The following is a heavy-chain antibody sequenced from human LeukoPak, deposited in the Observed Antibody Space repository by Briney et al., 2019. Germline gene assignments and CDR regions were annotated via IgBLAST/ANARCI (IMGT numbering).Heavy chain of an antibody. CDR2: IYYSGST. V-gene: IGHV4-30-4*08. J-gene: IGHJ4*02. D-gene: IGHD5-18*01. CDR1: GGSISSGDCY. CDR3: ARGVDTAMVTFFDY. Sequence: SETLSLTCTVSGGSISSGDCYWSWIRQPPGKGLEWIGYIYYSGSTYYNPSLKSRVTISVDTSKNQFSLKLSSVTAADTAVYYCARGVDTAMVTFFDYWGQGTLVTVSS.